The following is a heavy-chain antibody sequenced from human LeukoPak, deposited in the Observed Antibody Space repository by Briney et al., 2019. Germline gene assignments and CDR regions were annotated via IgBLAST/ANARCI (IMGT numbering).Heavy chain of an antibody. V-gene: IGHV1-18*01. CDR1: GYTFTSYG. CDR3: ASLKNYYDSSGYLVTDAFDI. CDR2: ISAYNGNT. Sequence: ASVKVSCKASGYTFTSYGISWVRQAPGQGLEWMGWISAYNGNTNYAQKLQGRVTMTTDTSTSTTYMELRSLRSDDTAVYYCASLKNYYDSSGYLVTDAFDIWGQGTMVTVSS. J-gene: IGHJ3*02. D-gene: IGHD3-22*01.